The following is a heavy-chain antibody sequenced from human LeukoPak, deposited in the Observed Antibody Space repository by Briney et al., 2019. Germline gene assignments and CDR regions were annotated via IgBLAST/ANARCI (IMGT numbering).Heavy chain of an antibody. Sequence: ASVKVSCKASGGTFSSYAISWVRQAPGQGLEWMGGIIPIFGTANYAQKFQGRVTITADESTSTAYMELSSLRSEETAVYYCAIYYYDSSGSRMIPFDYWGQGTLVTVSS. D-gene: IGHD3-22*01. CDR1: GGTFSSYA. V-gene: IGHV1-69*13. CDR3: AIYYYDSSGSRMIPFDY. CDR2: IIPIFGTA. J-gene: IGHJ4*02.